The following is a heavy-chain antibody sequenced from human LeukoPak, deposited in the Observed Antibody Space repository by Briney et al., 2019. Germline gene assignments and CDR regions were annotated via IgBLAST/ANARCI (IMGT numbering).Heavy chain of an antibody. J-gene: IGHJ4*02. CDR1: GYTFTGYY. V-gene: IGHV1-2*02. CDR3: ARDSRVTNGDY. CDR2: VNPKNGDT. Sequence: ASVKVSCKASGYTFTGYYMHWVRQAPGQGLEWVGLVNPKNGDTKYAQKFQDRVTMTRDTSVSTVYMELSRLRSDDTAVYYCARDSRVTNGDYWGQGTLVTVSS. D-gene: IGHD3-10*01.